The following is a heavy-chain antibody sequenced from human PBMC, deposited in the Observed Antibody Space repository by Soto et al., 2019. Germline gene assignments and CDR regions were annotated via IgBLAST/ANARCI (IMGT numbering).Heavy chain of an antibody. J-gene: IGHJ5*02. D-gene: IGHD4-17*01. CDR2: IYYSGST. CDR1: GGSISSSSYY. Sequence: SETLSLTCTVSGGSISSSSYYWGWIRQPPGKGLEWIGSIYYSGSTYYNPSLKSRVTISVDTSKNQFSLKLSSVTAADTAVYYCARLQEDFDYGDREPTTSGWFDPWGQGTLVTVSS. V-gene: IGHV4-39*01. CDR3: ARLQEDFDYGDREPTTSGWFDP.